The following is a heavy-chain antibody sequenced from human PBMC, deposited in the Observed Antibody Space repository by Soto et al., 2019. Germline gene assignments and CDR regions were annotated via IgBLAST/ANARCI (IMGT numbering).Heavy chain of an antibody. V-gene: IGHV4-59*01. CDR3: ARSRSVLVPAVNYYYYYGMDV. Sequence: SSETLYFTCTAYGGSISSYYWGWIRQPPGKGLEWIGCIYYTGSTNYSPSLKSRVTISVDTSKNQFSLKLSSVTAADTAVYYCARSRSVLVPAVNYYYYYGMDVCGQGTTVTVSS. CDR1: GGSISSYY. J-gene: IGHJ6*02. D-gene: IGHD2-2*01. CDR2: IYYTGST.